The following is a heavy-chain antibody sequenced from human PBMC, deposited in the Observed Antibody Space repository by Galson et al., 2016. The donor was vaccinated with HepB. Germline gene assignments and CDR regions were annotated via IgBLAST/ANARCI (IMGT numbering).Heavy chain of an antibody. CDR1: GFTFGDYA. Sequence: SLRLSCAASGFTFGDYAMSWFRQAPGKGLEWVGFIRNKAYGGTTEYAASVKGRFTISRDDSQSIAYVQMNSLKTEDTAVYYCARDRAAAGTVGRYYYYGMDVWGQGTTVTVSS. V-gene: IGHV3-49*03. J-gene: IGHJ6*02. CDR2: IRNKAYGGTT. CDR3: ARDRAAAGTVGRYYYYGMDV. D-gene: IGHD6-13*01.